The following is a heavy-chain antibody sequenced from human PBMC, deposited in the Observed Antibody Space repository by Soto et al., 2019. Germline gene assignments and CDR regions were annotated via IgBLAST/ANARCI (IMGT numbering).Heavy chain of an antibody. J-gene: IGHJ5*02. CDR2: IKSKTDGGTT. D-gene: IGHD2-15*01. CDR1: GFTFSNTW. Sequence: PGGSLRLSCVASGFTFSNTWMTWVRQAPGKGLEWVGRIKSKTDGGTTDYAAPVRGRFTISRDDSNDTLYLQMNSLKTEDTAVYYCTTDRYCSGGSCQYCSGGSCYFWFDPWGQGTLVTVSS. V-gene: IGHV3-15*01. CDR3: TTDRYCSGGSCQYCSGGSCYFWFDP.